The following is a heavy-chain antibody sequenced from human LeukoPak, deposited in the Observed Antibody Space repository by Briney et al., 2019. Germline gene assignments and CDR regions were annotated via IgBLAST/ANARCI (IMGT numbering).Heavy chain of an antibody. D-gene: IGHD3-9*01. Sequence: SETLSLTCTVSGYSISSGYYWGWIRQPPGKGLEWIGSIYHSGSTYYNPSLKSRVTISVDTSKNQFSLKLSSVTAADTAVYYCARRNQYYDILTGYHPTYYFDYWGQGTLVTVSS. J-gene: IGHJ4*02. V-gene: IGHV4-38-2*02. CDR3: ARRNQYYDILTGYHPTYYFDY. CDR2: IYHSGST. CDR1: GYSISSGYY.